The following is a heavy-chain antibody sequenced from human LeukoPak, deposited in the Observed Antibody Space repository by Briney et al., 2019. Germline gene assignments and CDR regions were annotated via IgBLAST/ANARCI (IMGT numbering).Heavy chain of an antibody. V-gene: IGHV4-4*07. Sequence: PSETLSLTCPVSGGSISSYYWSWIRQPAGKGLEWIGRIYTSGSTNYNPSLKSRVTMSVDTSKNQFSLKLSSVTAADTAVYYCASESPHSIAAAGTFDYWGQGTLVTVSS. CDR2: IYTSGST. CDR1: GGSISSYY. D-gene: IGHD6-13*01. J-gene: IGHJ4*02. CDR3: ASESPHSIAAAGTFDY.